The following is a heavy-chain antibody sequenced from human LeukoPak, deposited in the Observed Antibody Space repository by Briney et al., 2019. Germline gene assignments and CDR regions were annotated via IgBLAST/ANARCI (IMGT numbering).Heavy chain of an antibody. CDR1: GFSFSSYA. V-gene: IGHV3-23*01. Sequence: GGSLRLSCAASGFSFSSYAMSWVRQAPGKGLEWVSAISGSGGSTYYADSVKGRFTLSRDNSKNTLYLQMNSLRAEDTAVCYSAKGYSSGWSGFSAFDYWGQGTLVTVSS. D-gene: IGHD6-19*01. J-gene: IGHJ4*02. CDR3: AKGYSSGWSGFSAFDY. CDR2: ISGSGGST.